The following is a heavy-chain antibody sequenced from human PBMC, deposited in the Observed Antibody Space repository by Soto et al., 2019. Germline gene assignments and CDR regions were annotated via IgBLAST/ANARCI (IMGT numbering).Heavy chain of an antibody. CDR3: ARRLYYDSSGFEGGGMDV. V-gene: IGHV4-39*01. Sequence: QLQLQESGPGLVKPSETLSLTCTVSGGSISSSSYYWGWIRQPPGKGLEWIGSIYYSGSTYYNPSPKSPVTTSVDTSKHHFSLKLSSVTAADTAVYYCARRLYYDSSGFEGGGMDVWGQGTTVTVSS. D-gene: IGHD3-22*01. J-gene: IGHJ6*02. CDR2: IYYSGST. CDR1: GGSISSSSYY.